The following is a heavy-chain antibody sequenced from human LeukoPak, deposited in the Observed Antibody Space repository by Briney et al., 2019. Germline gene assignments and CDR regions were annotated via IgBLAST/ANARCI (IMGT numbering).Heavy chain of an antibody. CDR2: ISYDGSSK. Sequence: GRSLRLSCAASGFTFSSYAMHWVRQAPGKGLEWVAVISYDGSSKYYADSVKGRFTISRDNSKNTLYLQMNSLRAEDTAVYYCARDDGTMVRGVLDYWGQGTLVTVSS. J-gene: IGHJ4*02. CDR1: GFTFSSYA. CDR3: ARDDGTMVRGVLDY. D-gene: IGHD3-10*01. V-gene: IGHV3-30-3*01.